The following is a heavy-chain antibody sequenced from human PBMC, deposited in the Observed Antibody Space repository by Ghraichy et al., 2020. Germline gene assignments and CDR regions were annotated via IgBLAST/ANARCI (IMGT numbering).Heavy chain of an antibody. V-gene: IGHV1-69*04. CDR1: GGTFSSYA. J-gene: IGHJ4*02. CDR3: ARAPGHGYNYFFDY. CDR2: IIPILGIA. D-gene: IGHD5-24*01. Sequence: SVKVSCKASGGTFSSYAISWVRQAPGQGLEWMGRIIPILGIANYAQKFQGRVTITADKSTSTAYMELSSLRSEDTAVYYCARAPGHGYNYFFDYWGQGTLVTVSS.